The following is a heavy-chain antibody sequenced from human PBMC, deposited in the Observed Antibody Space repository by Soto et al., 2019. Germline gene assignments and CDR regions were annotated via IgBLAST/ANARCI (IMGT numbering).Heavy chain of an antibody. CDR3: ANRFMTSGTYVYFDY. CDR1: GFTFSSYA. Sequence: GGSLRLSCAASGFTFSSYAMHWVRQAPGKGLEWVAVISYDGSNKYYADSVRGRFTISRDNSKNTLYLKMNSLRAEDTAVYYFANRFMTSGTYVYFDYWGQGTLVTVSS. V-gene: IGHV3-30-3*01. J-gene: IGHJ4*02. D-gene: IGHD1-26*01. CDR2: ISYDGSNK.